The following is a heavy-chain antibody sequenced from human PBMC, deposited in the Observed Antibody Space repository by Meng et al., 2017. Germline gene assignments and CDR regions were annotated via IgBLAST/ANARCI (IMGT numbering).Heavy chain of an antibody. D-gene: IGHD6-13*01. V-gene: IGHV4-34*01. CDR1: GGSFSGYY. J-gene: IGHJ6*02. CDR2: INHSGST. Sequence: SETLSLTCAVYGGSFSGYYWSWIRQPPGEGLEWIGEINHSGSTNSNPSLKSRVTISVDTSKNQFSLKLSSVTAADTAVYYCARERPGIAAAGYPKTYYYYGMDVWGQGTTVTVSS. CDR3: ARERPGIAAAGYPKTYYYYGMDV.